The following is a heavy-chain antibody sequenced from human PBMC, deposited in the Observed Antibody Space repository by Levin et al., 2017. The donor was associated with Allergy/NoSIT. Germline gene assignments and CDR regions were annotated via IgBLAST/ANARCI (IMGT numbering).Heavy chain of an antibody. Sequence: GESLKISCAASGFTFSSYAMHWVRQAPGKGLEWVAVISYDGSNKYYADSVKGRFTISRDNSKNTLYLQMNSLRAEDTAVYYCAGGTYDRLAFDIWGQGTMVTVSS. V-gene: IGHV3-30-3*01. D-gene: IGHD3-3*01. CDR3: AGGTYDRLAFDI. CDR1: GFTFSSYA. CDR2: ISYDGSNK. J-gene: IGHJ3*02.